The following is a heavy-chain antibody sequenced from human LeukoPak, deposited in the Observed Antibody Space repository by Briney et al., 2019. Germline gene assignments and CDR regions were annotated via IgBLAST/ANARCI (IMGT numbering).Heavy chain of an antibody. J-gene: IGHJ4*02. CDR2: IKEDGSEK. CDR3: TRPTRGSSPDY. V-gene: IGHV3-7*05. Sequence: GGSLRLSCAASGFTFSDSWMSWARQAPGKGLEWVANIKEDGSEKYYVDSVKGRFTISRDNAKNSLYLQMNSLRVEDTAVYYCTRPTRGSSPDYWGQGTPVTVSS. D-gene: IGHD6-6*01. CDR1: GFTFSDSW.